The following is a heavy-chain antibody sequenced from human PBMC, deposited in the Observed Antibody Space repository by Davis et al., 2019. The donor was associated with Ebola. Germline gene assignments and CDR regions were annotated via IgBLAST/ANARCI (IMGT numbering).Heavy chain of an antibody. CDR3: ARQMTRLYNWFDP. CDR1: GYSFTSYW. V-gene: IGHV5-51*01. CDR2: IYPGDSDT. Sequence: GESLKISCQGSGYSFTSYWIGWVRQMPGKGLEWMGIIYPGDSDTRYSPSFQGQVTISADKSISTAYLQWSSLKASDTAMYYCARQMTRLYNWFDPWGQGTLVTVSS. J-gene: IGHJ5*02.